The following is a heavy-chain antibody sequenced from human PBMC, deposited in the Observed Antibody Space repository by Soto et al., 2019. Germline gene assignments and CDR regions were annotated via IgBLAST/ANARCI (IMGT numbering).Heavy chain of an antibody. CDR3: ARVVFGGVIVRRRAFDI. V-gene: IGHV3-48*03. CDR1: GFTFSSYE. CDR2: ISSSGSTI. J-gene: IGHJ3*02. D-gene: IGHD3-16*02. Sequence: SLRLSCAASGFTFSSYEMNWVRQAPGKGLEWVSYISSSGSTIYYADSVKGRFTISRDNAKNSLYLQMNSLRAEDTAVYYCARVVFGGVIVRRRAFDIWGQGTMVTVSS.